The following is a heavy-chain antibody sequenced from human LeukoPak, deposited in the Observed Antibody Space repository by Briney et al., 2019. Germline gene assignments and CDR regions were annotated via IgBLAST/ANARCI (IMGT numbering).Heavy chain of an antibody. Sequence: GASVKVSCKASGGTFSSYAISWVRQAPGQGLEWMGIINPSGGSTSYAQKFQGRVTMTRDTSTSTVYMELSSLRSEDTAVYYCARGDITMVRGVIIGMDVWGQGTTVTVSS. D-gene: IGHD3-10*01. CDR3: ARGDITMVRGVIIGMDV. CDR2: INPSGGST. J-gene: IGHJ6*02. CDR1: GGTFSSYA. V-gene: IGHV1-46*01.